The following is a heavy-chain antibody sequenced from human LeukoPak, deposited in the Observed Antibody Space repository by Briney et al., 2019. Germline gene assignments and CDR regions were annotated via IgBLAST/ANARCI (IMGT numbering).Heavy chain of an antibody. CDR3: ATHYYASGNYYNPIFY. CDR2: IRYDESDK. V-gene: IGHV3-30*02. D-gene: IGHD3-10*01. CDR1: GFTFSRYG. Sequence: AGGSPRLSCAASGFTFSRYGMHWVRQAPDKGLEWVAFIRYDESDKKYKDSVKGRFTVSKDNSKNTLSLQMHSLRVEDTAVYYCATHYYASGNYYNPIFYWGQGALVTVSS. J-gene: IGHJ4*02.